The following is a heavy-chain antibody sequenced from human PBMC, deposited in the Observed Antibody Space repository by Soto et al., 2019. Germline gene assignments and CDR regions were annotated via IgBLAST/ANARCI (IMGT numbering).Heavy chain of an antibody. V-gene: IGHV4-59*01. Sequence: SETLSLTCTVSGGSISSYYWSWIRQPPGKGLEWIGYIYYSGSTNYNPSLKSRVTIPVDTSKNQFSLKLSSVTAADTAVYHCTYGDQSRYYFDYWGRGTLVTVSS. D-gene: IGHD4-17*01. J-gene: IGHJ4*02. CDR2: IYYSGST. CDR3: TYGDQSRYYFDY. CDR1: GGSISSYY.